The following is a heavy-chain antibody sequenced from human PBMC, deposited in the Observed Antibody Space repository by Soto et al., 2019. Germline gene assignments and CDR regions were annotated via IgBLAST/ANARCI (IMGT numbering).Heavy chain of an antibody. J-gene: IGHJ4*02. CDR3: AREDVYYFDY. CDR1: GGSISSGDYY. Sequence: SEPLSLICTVSGGSISSGDYYWSWIRQPPGKGLEWIGYIYYSGSTYYNPSLKSRVTISVDTSKNQFSLKLSSVTAADTAVYYCAREDVYYFDYWGQGTLVTVSS. CDR2: IYYSGST. V-gene: IGHV4-30-4*01.